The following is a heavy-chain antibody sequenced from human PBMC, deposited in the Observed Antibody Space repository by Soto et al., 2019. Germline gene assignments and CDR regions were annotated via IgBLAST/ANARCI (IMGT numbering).Heavy chain of an antibody. CDR2: SSNSGTYT. V-gene: IGHV3-11*06. Sequence: GGSLRLSCAASEFKFSDYYMSWIRQAPGKGLEWLSYSSNSGTYTRYADSVKGRFSISRDNAKNSLFLQINSLRGEDSATYYCARSGDNYNVLDYWGQGTPVTVSS. D-gene: IGHD3-10*02. J-gene: IGHJ4*02. CDR1: EFKFSDYY. CDR3: ARSGDNYNVLDY.